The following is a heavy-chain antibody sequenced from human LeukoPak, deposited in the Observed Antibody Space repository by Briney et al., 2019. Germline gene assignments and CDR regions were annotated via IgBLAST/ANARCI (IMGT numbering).Heavy chain of an antibody. CDR2: IYPGDSDT. CDR3: ARLGASGWSGVWYSDL. CDR1: GYSFTSYW. V-gene: IGHV5-51*01. Sequence: GESLKISCKGSGYSFTSYWIGWVRQMPGKGLEWMGIIYPGDSDTRYSPSFQGQVTISADKSISTAYLQWSSLKASDTAIYYCARLGASGWSGVWYSDLWGRGTLVTVSS. J-gene: IGHJ2*01. D-gene: IGHD6-19*01.